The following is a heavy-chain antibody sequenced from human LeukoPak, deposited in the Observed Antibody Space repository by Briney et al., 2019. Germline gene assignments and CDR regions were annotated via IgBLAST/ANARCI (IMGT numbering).Heavy chain of an antibody. V-gene: IGHV3-7*01. CDR1: GFTFSNYW. J-gene: IGHJ5*01. D-gene: IGHD1-14*01. CDR3: AKEGAYPIITYDS. Sequence: GGSLRLSCAASGFTFSNYWMNWLRQAPGKGLEWVANIKQDGGEKYYVDSVKGRFTISRDNAKNSLYLQMNSLRAEDAGVYYCAKEGAYPIITYDSWGRGTLVTVSS. CDR2: IKQDGGEK.